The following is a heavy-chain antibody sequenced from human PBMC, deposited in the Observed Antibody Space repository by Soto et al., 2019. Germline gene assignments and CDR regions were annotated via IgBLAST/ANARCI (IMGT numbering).Heavy chain of an antibody. J-gene: IGHJ4*02. CDR2: IYYSGST. D-gene: IGHD3-3*01. V-gene: IGHV4-39*01. Sequence: SETLSLTCTVSGGSISSSSYYWGWIRQPPGKGLEWIGSIYYSGSTYYNPSLKSRVTISVDTSKNQFSLKLSSVTAADTAVYYCARHNYDFWSGYLSGYYFDYWGQGTLVTVSS. CDR1: GGSISSSSYY. CDR3: ARHNYDFWSGYLSGYYFDY.